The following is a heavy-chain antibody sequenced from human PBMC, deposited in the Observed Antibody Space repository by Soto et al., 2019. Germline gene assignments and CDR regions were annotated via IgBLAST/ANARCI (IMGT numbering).Heavy chain of an antibody. CDR2: IWYDGSNK. CDR1: GFTFSSYG. V-gene: IGHV3-33*01. Sequence: QVQLVESGGGVVQPGRSLRLSCAASGFTFSSYGMHWVRQAPGKGLEWVAVIWYDGSNKYYADSVKGRFTISRDNSKNTLYLQMNSLRAEDTAVYYCARASSSWYSGDAFDIWGQGTMVTVSS. D-gene: IGHD6-13*01. J-gene: IGHJ3*02. CDR3: ARASSSWYSGDAFDI.